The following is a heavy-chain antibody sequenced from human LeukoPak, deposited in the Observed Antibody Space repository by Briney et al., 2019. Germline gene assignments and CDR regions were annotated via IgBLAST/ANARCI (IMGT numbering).Heavy chain of an antibody. V-gene: IGHV1-69*04. D-gene: IGHD3-3*01. Sequence: AWVTVSFKTSRTTFSKYSISWVGQARGQGREWMGRIIPILGIANYVQKFQGTVTITAAQSTNTTYMELSSLKSEDTAVYYCARDPTLTAIQRRHFDLWGRGTLVTVSA. CDR2: IIPILGIA. CDR1: RTTFSKYS. J-gene: IGHJ2*01. CDR3: ARDPTLTAIQRRHFDL.